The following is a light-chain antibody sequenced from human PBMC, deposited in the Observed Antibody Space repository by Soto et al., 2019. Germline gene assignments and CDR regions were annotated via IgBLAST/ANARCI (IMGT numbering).Light chain of an antibody. J-gene: IGLJ1*01. Sequence: SVLTQPPSASGSPGQSVAISCTGTSSDVGGYNYVSWYQQHPGKAPKLMIYEVNKRPSGVPDRFSGSKSGNAASLTVSGLQAEDEADYYCGSYAGSSNVFGTGTKVTVL. CDR3: GSYAGSSNV. CDR2: EVN. V-gene: IGLV2-8*01. CDR1: SSDVGGYNY.